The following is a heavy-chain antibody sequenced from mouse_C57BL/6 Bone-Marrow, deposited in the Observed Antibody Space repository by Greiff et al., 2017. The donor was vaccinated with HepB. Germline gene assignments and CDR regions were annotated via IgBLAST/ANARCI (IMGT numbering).Heavy chain of an antibody. CDR2: ISNGGGST. J-gene: IGHJ4*01. CDR3: ARCSIYYGNGMDY. V-gene: IGHV5-12*01. Sequence: EVQGVESGGGLVQPGGSLKLSCAASGFTFSDYYMYWVRQTPEKRLEWVAYISNGGGSTYYPDTVKGRFTISRDNAKNTLYLQMSRLKSEDTAMYYCARCSIYYGNGMDYWGQGTSVTVSS. CDR1: GFTFSDYY. D-gene: IGHD2-1*01.